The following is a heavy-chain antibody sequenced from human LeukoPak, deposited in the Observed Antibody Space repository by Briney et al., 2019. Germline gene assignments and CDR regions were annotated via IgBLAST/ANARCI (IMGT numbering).Heavy chain of an antibody. J-gene: IGHJ4*02. CDR2: IYTSGST. Sequence: PSETLSLTCTVSGGSISSYYWSWIRQPAGKGLEWIGRIYTSGSTNYNPSLKSRVTMSVDTSKNQFSLKLSSVTAVDTAVYYCAREREDIKLMLYAYYFDYWGQGTLVTVSS. CDR1: GGSISSYY. CDR3: AREREDIKLMLYAYYFDY. V-gene: IGHV4-4*07. D-gene: IGHD2-8*01.